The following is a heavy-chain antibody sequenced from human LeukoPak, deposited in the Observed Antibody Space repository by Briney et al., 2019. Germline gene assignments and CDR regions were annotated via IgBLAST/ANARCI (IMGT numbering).Heavy chain of an antibody. V-gene: IGHV4-39*07. CDR3: ARAPARDSSGYFPYYYYMDV. J-gene: IGHJ6*03. CDR1: GGSISSSSYY. D-gene: IGHD3-22*01. Sequence: SETLSLTCTVSGGSISSSSYYWGWIRQPPGKGLEWIGSIYYSGSTYYNPSLKSRVTISVDRSKNQFSLKLSSVTAADTAVYYCARAPARDSSGYFPYYYYMDVWGKGTTVTVSS. CDR2: IYYSGST.